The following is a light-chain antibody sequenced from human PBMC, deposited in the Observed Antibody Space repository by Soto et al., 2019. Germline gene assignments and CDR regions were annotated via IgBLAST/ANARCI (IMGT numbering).Light chain of an antibody. CDR2: VAS. J-gene: IGKJ4*01. Sequence: EIVLTQSPDTLSLSPGERATLSCRASQSVSSSYLAWYQQIPGQAPRLFVYVASSRATGIPDRFSGSGSGTDFPLTIRRLEPEDFAVYYCQQYGSAPLTFGGGTKVEIK. V-gene: IGKV3-20*01. CDR1: QSVSSSY. CDR3: QQYGSAPLT.